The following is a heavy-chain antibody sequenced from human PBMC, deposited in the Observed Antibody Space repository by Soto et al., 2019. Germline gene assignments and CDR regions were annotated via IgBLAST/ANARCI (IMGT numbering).Heavy chain of an antibody. CDR3: ARDGRGDYDILTGYYVYYFDY. CDR2: INPNSGGT. CDR1: GYTFTGYY. J-gene: IGHJ4*02. D-gene: IGHD3-9*01. Sequence: ASVKVSCKASGYTFTGYYMHWVRQAPGQGLEWMGWINPNSGGTNYAQKFQGWVTMTRDTSISTAYMELSRLRSDDTAVYYCARDGRGDYDILTGYYVYYFDYWGQGTLVTVS. V-gene: IGHV1-2*04.